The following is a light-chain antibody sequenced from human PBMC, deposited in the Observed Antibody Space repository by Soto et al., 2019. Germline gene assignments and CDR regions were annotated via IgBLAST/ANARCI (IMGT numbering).Light chain of an antibody. Sequence: AIQFTQSPSSLSASIGDRVTITCRARQGIGSALAWYQQAPGKPPKLLIFDASTLENGVPSRFSGGGSGTDFTLTISSLQPEDFATYYCLLFNTYPQAFGGGTKVEIK. CDR2: DAS. V-gene: IGKV1-13*02. J-gene: IGKJ4*01. CDR3: LLFNTYPQA. CDR1: QGIGSA.